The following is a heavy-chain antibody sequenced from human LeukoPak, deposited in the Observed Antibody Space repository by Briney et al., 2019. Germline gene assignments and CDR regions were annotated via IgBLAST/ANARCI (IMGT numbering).Heavy chain of an antibody. CDR2: IYYSGST. CDR3: ARDIRDYGGYYDSSGYVS. V-gene: IGHV4-39*07. Sequence: PSETLSLTCTVSGGSISSSNYYWGWIRQPPGKGLEWIGSIYYSGSTYYNPSLKSRVTISVDTSKNQFSLKLSSVTAADTAVYYCARDIRDYGGYYDSSGYVSWGQGTLVTVSS. J-gene: IGHJ5*02. CDR1: GGSISSSNYY. D-gene: IGHD3-22*01.